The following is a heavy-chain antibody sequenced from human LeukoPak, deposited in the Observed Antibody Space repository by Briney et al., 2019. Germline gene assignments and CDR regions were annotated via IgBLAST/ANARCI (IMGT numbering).Heavy chain of an antibody. V-gene: IGHV3-23*01. CDR3: AKGPTRLVTPYYFDY. CDR1: GFTFNNYA. D-gene: IGHD2-21*02. Sequence: PGGSLRLSCAASGFTFNNYAMSWVRQAPGKGLEWVSGISGSGGNTYYADSVKGRFTISRDNSKNTLYLQMNSLRAEDTAVYYCAKGPTRLVTPYYFDYWGQGTLVTVSS. J-gene: IGHJ4*02. CDR2: ISGSGGNT.